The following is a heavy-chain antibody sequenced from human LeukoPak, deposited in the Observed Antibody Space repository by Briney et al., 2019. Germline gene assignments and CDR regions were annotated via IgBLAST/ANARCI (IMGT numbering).Heavy chain of an antibody. CDR3: AKASAMIVVVSKHFDY. J-gene: IGHJ4*02. CDR2: IYYSGST. D-gene: IGHD3-22*01. V-gene: IGHV4-39*07. Sequence: SETLSLTCTVSGGSISSSSHYWGWIRQPPGKGLEWIGSIYYSGSTYYNPSLKSRVTISVDTSKNQLSLKLSSVTAADTAVYYCAKASAMIVVVSKHFDYWGQGTLVTVSS. CDR1: GGSISSSSHY.